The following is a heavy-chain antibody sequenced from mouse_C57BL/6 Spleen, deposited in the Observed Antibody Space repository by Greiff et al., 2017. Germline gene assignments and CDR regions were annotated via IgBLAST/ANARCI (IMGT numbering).Heavy chain of an antibody. CDR3: AREVYYGSSYWFAY. CDR1: GYTFTSYW. J-gene: IGHJ3*01. Sequence: QVQLQQPGAELVKPGASVKLSCKASGYTFTSYWMHWVKQRPGQGLEWIGMIHPNSGSTNYNEKFKSKATLTVDKSSSTAYMQLSSLTSEDSAVYYCAREVYYGSSYWFAYWGQGTLVTVSA. CDR2: IHPNSGST. V-gene: IGHV1-64*01. D-gene: IGHD1-1*01.